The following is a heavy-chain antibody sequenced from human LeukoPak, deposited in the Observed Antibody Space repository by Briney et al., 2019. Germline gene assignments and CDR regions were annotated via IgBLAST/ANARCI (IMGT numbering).Heavy chain of an antibody. J-gene: IGHJ3*02. V-gene: IGHV4-34*01. CDR3: ARATSETRYGRQADAFDI. CDR2: INHSGST. CDR1: GGSFSGYY. D-gene: IGHD5-18*01. Sequence: SETLSLTCAVYGGSFSGYYWSWIRQPPGKGLEWIGEINHSGSTNCNPSLKSRVTISVDTSKNQFSLKLSSVTAADTAVYYCARATSETRYGRQADAFDIWGQGTMVTVSS.